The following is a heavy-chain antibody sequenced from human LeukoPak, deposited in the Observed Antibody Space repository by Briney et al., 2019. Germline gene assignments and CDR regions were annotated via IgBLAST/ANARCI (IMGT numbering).Heavy chain of an antibody. V-gene: IGHV1-8*01. CDR1: GYTFTSYD. D-gene: IGHD6-13*01. CDR2: MNPNSGNT. CDR3: ARGDQYSSSWYVLSWFDP. J-gene: IGHJ5*02. Sequence: GASVKVSCKASGYTFTSYDINWVRQATGQGLEWVGWMNPNSGNTGYAQKFQGRVTMTRNTSISTAYMELSSLRSEDTAVYYCARGDQYSSSWYVLSWFDPWGQGTLVTVSS.